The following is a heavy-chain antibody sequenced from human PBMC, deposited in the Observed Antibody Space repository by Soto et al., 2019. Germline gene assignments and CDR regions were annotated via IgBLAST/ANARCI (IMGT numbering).Heavy chain of an antibody. CDR3: ARVPDR. Sequence: SETLSLTCAGSCGSISSGGYSWSWIRQPPGKGLEWIGYIYHSGNTYYNPSLKSRVTISVDRSKNQFSLKLSSVTAADAAVYYCARVPDRWGQGTLVT. J-gene: IGHJ5*02. CDR2: IYHSGNT. CDR1: CGSISSGGYS. V-gene: IGHV4-30-2*01. D-gene: IGHD2-2*01.